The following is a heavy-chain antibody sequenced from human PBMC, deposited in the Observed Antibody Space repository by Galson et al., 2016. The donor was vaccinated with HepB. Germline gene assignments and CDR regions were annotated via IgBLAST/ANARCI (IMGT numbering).Heavy chain of an antibody. Sequence: SETLSLTCAVSGGSISSSHWWNWVRQSPGKGLEWLGQIYQSGSTNYNPSLQSRVTISVDKSKNQFSLKLSAVTDTDTAVYSCARGPLPGSSRSYYDGMDVWGQGTTVTVSS. CDR3: ARGPLPGSSRSYYDGMDV. V-gene: IGHV4-4*02. CDR1: GGSISSSHW. D-gene: IGHD1-1*01. J-gene: IGHJ6*02. CDR2: IYQSGST.